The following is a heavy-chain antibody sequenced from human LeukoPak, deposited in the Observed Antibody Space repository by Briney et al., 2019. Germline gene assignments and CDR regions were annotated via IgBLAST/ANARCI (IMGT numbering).Heavy chain of an antibody. J-gene: IGHJ5*02. D-gene: IGHD3-22*01. Sequence: SESLSLTCAVHGGSFSDYDWSWIRQPPWKGLEWIGEINHSGSTNYNPSLKSRVTISVDTSKNQFSLKLSSVTAADTAVYYCARLTMIVVEDWFDPWGQGTLVTVSS. CDR1: GGSFSDYD. V-gene: IGHV4-34*01. CDR2: INHSGST. CDR3: ARLTMIVVEDWFDP.